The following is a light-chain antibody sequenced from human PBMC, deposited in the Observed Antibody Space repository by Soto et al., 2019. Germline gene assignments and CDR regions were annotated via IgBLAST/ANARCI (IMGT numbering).Light chain of an antibody. CDR2: EVS. Sequence: QSALTQPASVSGSPGQSITISCTGTSSDVGGYNYVSWYQQHPGKAPKLMLYEVSNRPSGVSNRFSGSKSGNTASLTISGLQAEDEAEYYCSSYTSSSTFYVFGTGTKLTVL. CDR3: SSYTSSSTFYV. J-gene: IGLJ1*01. V-gene: IGLV2-14*01. CDR1: SSDVGGYNY.